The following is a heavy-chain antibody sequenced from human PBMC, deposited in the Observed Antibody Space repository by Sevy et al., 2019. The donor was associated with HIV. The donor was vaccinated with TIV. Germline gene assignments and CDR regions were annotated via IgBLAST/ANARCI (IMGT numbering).Heavy chain of an antibody. D-gene: IGHD6-25*01. V-gene: IGHV4-59*01. CDR2: IYYSGST. CDR1: GGSISSYY. CDR3: ARGYSSGPAYYYYYYYMDV. Sequence: SETLSLTCTVSGGSISSYYWSWIRQPPGKGLEWIGYIYYSGSTNYNPSLKSRVTISVDTSKNQFSLKLSSVTAADTAVYYCARGYSSGPAYYYYYYYMDVWGKGTTVNVSS. J-gene: IGHJ6*03.